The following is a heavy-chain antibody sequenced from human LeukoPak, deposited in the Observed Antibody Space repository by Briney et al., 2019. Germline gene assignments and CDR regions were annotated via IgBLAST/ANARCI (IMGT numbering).Heavy chain of an antibody. CDR3: ARMYSGSYLDAFDI. D-gene: IGHD1-26*01. CDR2: IDWDDDK. J-gene: IGHJ3*02. CDR1: GFSLTTSGMR. Sequence: SGPAPVKPTQTLTLTCTFSGFSLTTSGMRVSWIRQPPGKALEWLARIDWDDDKFYSTSLKTMLTISTGIFNHQVVLTLTNMDPVDTATYYCARMYSGSYLDAFDIWGQGTVVTVSS. V-gene: IGHV2-70*04.